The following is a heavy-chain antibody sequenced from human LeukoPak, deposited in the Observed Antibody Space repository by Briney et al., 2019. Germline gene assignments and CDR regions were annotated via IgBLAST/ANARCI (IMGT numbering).Heavy chain of an antibody. CDR3: ARAKDIVVVVAGTPSDRECYMDV. CDR2: IKQGESEK. CDR1: GFTFSSYW. D-gene: IGHD2-15*01. Sequence: GGPLTLSCAASGFTFSSYWVYWVRQAPGKGLEWVASIKQGESEKYYGDSVKGRFAVSRDNAKNSLFLQMNSLRAEDTAVYYCARAKDIVVVVAGTPSDRECYMDVWGKGTTVTVSS. V-gene: IGHV3-7*01. J-gene: IGHJ6*03.